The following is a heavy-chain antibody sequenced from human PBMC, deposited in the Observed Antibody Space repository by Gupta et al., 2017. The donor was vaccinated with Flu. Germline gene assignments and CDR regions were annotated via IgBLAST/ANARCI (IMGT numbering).Heavy chain of an antibody. CDR2: IWYDGSNK. J-gene: IGHJ2*01. CDR1: GFPFSSYG. D-gene: IGHD2-2*01. Sequence: QVQLVESGGGVVQPGRSLRLSCAASGFPFSSYGMHWVRQAPGKGLEWVAVIWYDGSNKYYADSVKGRFTISRDNSKNTLYLQMNSLRAEDTAVYYCARASTRRAVYWYFDLWGRGTLVTVSS. V-gene: IGHV3-33*01. CDR3: ARASTRRAVYWYFDL.